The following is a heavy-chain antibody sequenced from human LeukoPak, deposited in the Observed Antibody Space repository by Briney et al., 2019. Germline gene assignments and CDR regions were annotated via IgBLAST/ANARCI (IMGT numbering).Heavy chain of an antibody. CDR2: ISSSGSTI. J-gene: IGHJ4*02. V-gene: IGHV3-48*03. CDR1: GFTFSSYE. D-gene: IGHD6-19*01. Sequence: GGSLRLSCAASGFTFSSYEMNWVRQAPGKGLEWVSYISSSGSTIYYADSVKGRFTISRDNAKNSLYLQMNSLRAEDTAVYYCAKDRYSSGWYLFDYWGQGTLVTVSS. CDR3: AKDRYSSGWYLFDY.